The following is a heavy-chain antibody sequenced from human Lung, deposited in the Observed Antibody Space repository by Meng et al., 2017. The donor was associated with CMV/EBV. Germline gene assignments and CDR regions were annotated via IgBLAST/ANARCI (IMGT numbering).Heavy chain of an antibody. CDR1: GFTFSSYS. D-gene: IGHD2-21*01. J-gene: IGHJ6*02. Sequence: GEXXKISCAASGFTFSSYSMNWVRQAPGKGLEWVSSISNSGAYIYYADSVKGRFTISRDNAQSSLFLHMNSLRAEDSAVYYCARDVSPRSSAYFAIYYFYALDVWXPGTXVTVSS. V-gene: IGHV3-21*01. CDR3: ARDVSPRSSAYFAIYYFYALDV. CDR2: ISNSGAYI.